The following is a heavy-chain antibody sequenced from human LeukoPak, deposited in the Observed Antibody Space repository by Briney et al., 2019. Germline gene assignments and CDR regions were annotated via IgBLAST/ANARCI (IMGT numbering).Heavy chain of an antibody. V-gene: IGHV4-34*01. CDR3: ARGRGIAVALPFDP. D-gene: IGHD6-19*01. J-gene: IGHJ5*02. Sequence: SETLSLTCAVYGGSFSGYYWNRIRQSPGKGLEWIGEINHSGSTNYNPSLKSRVTILLDTSKNQFSLKLSSVTAADTAVYYCARGRGIAVALPFDPWGQGTLVTVSS. CDR1: GGSFSGYY. CDR2: INHSGST.